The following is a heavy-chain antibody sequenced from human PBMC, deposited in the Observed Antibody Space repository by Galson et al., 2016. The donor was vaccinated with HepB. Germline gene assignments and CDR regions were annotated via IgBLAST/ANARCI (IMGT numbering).Heavy chain of an antibody. V-gene: IGHV3-21*01. CDR3: ARAYGCYAYTDH. CDR1: GFTFTDYT. CDR2: ISPSHRLI. Sequence: SLRLSCAASGFTFTDYTMNWFRLAPGKGLQWVSSISPSHRLIHYVDSVKGRFAISRDNAKNALYLKMNSLRSDATAVYYCARAYGCYAYTDHWGQGTQVIVSS. J-gene: IGHJ4*02. D-gene: IGHD5-12*01.